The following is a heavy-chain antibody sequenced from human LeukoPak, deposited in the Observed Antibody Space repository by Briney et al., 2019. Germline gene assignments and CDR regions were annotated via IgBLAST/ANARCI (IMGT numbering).Heavy chain of an antibody. J-gene: IGHJ6*02. CDR2: MYTGGST. Sequence: GGSLRLSCAVSGFTVTGYYMNWVRQAPGKGLEWVSVMYTGGSTYYADSVKGRFTISRDSSKNTLYLQMNRLRAEDTAVYYCARDPGGGYCTSTSCWDVWGQGTTVTVSS. D-gene: IGHD2-2*01. CDR1: GFTVTGYY. V-gene: IGHV3-66*02. CDR3: ARDPGGGYCTSTSCWDV.